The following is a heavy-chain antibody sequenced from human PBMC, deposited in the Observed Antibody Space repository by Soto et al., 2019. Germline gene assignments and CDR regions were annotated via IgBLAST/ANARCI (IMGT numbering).Heavy chain of an antibody. CDR2: ISYDGSNK. Sequence: GGSLRLSCAASGFTFISYGMHWGLQAPGKGLEWVAVISYDGSNKYYADSVKGRFTISRDNSKNTLYLQMNSLRAEDTAVYYCATNSGYSSSWPDYWGQGTLVTVSS. V-gene: IGHV3-30*03. CDR3: ATNSGYSSSWPDY. D-gene: IGHD6-13*01. J-gene: IGHJ4*02. CDR1: GFTFISYG.